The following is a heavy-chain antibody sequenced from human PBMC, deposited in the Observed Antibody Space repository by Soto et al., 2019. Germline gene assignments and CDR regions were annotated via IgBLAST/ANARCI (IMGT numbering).Heavy chain of an antibody. CDR3: ASGNTGYGSFDS. J-gene: IGHJ4*02. Sequence: LRLSCAASGFAVSSYWMHWVRQGPGKGLVWVARISPGGSSTYYADSVRGRLTISEDTAKNTLYLQINSLGAEDAAVYYCASGNTGYGSFDSWGQGTLVTVSS. D-gene: IGHD5-12*01. V-gene: IGHV3-74*01. CDR1: GFAVSSYW. CDR2: ISPGGSST.